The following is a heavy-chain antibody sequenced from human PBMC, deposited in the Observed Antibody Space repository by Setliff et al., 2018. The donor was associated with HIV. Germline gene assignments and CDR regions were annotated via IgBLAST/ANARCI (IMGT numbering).Heavy chain of an antibody. CDR3: AKTDGGAIHDAFDI. V-gene: IGHV1-3*01. D-gene: IGHD3-10*01. Sequence: ASVKVSCKASGYTFTSYPMHWVRQAPGQRLEWMGWINAGNGNTKYSQKFQGRVTMTRNTSISTAYMELRSLRSDDTAVYYCAKTDGGAIHDAFDIWGQGTMVTVSS. CDR2: INAGNGNT. CDR1: GYTFTSYP. J-gene: IGHJ3*02.